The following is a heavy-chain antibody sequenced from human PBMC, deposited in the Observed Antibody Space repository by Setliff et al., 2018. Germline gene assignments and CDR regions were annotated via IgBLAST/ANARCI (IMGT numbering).Heavy chain of an antibody. CDR1: GLPVSGNY. CDR3: ARSTITFSGEDFYFFYYMDV. Sequence: PGGSLRLSCAASGLPVSGNYMSWVRQAPGKGPEWVSIIYSDGRTFYADSVKGRFTISRDSSRNTLYLQMSSLRPEDTALYYCARSTITFSGEDFYFFYYMDVWGKGTTVTVSS. D-gene: IGHD4-4*01. J-gene: IGHJ6*03. V-gene: IGHV3-66*02. CDR2: IYSDGRT.